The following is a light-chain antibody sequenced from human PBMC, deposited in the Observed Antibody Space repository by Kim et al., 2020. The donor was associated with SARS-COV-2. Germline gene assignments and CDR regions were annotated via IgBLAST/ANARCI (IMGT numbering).Light chain of an antibody. CDR2: DAS. V-gene: IGKV3D-20*01. J-gene: IGKJ1*01. Sequence: SPGERATPSCGASQSVSSNYIAWYQQTPGLAPRLLIYDASSRATGIPDRFSGSGSGTDFTLTISRLEPEDFAVYYCQQYGSSLKTFGQGTKVDIK. CDR1: QSVSSNY. CDR3: QQYGSSLKT.